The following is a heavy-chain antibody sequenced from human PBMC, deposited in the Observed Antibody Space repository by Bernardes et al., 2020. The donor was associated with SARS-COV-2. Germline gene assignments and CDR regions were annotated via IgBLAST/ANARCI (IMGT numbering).Heavy chain of an antibody. Sequence: GGSLRLSCAASGFTFSSYSMNWVRQAPGKGLEWVSSISSSSYIYYADSVKGRFTISRDNAKNSLYLQMNSLRAEDTAVYYCASISSFPSVITMFGVVMGPFDPWRQETLVTVSS. J-gene: IGHJ5*02. CDR3: ASISSFPSVITMFGVVMGPFDP. V-gene: IGHV3-21*01. D-gene: IGHD3-3*01. CDR1: GFTFSSYS. CDR2: ISSSSYI.